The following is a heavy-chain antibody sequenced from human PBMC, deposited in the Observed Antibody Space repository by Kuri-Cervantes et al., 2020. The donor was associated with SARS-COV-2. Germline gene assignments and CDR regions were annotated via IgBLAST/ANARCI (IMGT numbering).Heavy chain of an antibody. V-gene: IGHV3-48*02. CDR1: GFTFSSYS. D-gene: IGHD3-9*01. Sequence: GGSLRLSCAASGFTFSSYSMNWVRQAPGKGLEWVSYISSSSSTIYYADSVKGRFTISRDNAKNSLYLQMNSLRDEDTAVYYCARDSGYDILTGPYYYYYMDVWGKGTTVTVSS. CDR3: ARDSGYDILTGPYYYYYMDV. CDR2: ISSSSSTI. J-gene: IGHJ6*03.